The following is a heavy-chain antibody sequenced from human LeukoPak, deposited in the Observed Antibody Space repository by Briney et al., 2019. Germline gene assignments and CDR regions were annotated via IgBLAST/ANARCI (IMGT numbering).Heavy chain of an antibody. D-gene: IGHD2-8*01. Sequence: SETLSLTCAVSGGSISGYYWSWIRQPPGKGLEWIGYIYYSGSTNYNPSLKSRITISLDTSKNQFSLELSSVTAADTAMYNCARHYVFVYGGSSFDYWGQGTLVTVSS. CDR2: IYYSGST. J-gene: IGHJ4*02. CDR3: ARHYVFVYGGSSFDY. V-gene: IGHV4-59*08. CDR1: GGSISGYY.